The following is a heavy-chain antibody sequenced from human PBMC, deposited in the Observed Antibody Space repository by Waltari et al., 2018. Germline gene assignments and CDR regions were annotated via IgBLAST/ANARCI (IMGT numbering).Heavy chain of an antibody. V-gene: IGHV1-69*05. CDR3: ARTSGLRFFPEPFDY. CDR2: IIPIFGTA. J-gene: IGHJ4*02. D-gene: IGHD3-3*01. Sequence: QVQLVQSGAEVKKPGSSVKVSCKAPGGTFSSYAISWVRQAPGQGLEWMGGIIPIFGTANYAQKFQGRVTITTDESTSTAYMELSSLRSEDTAVYYCARTSGLRFFPEPFDYWGQGTLVTVSS. CDR1: GGTFSSYA.